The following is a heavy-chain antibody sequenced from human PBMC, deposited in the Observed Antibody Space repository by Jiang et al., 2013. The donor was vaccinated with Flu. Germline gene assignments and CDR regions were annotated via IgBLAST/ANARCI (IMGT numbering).Heavy chain of an antibody. D-gene: IGHD5-18*01. Sequence: PGESLKISCKGSGYSFTSYWVGWVRQMPGKGLEWMGIIYPDDSDTRYSPSFQGQVTFSADKSISTAYLQWSSLKTSDTAIYYCARLQYTAESYNWFDPWGQGTLVTVSS. CDR2: IYPDDSDT. CDR3: ARLQYTAESYNWFDP. V-gene: IGHV5-51*03. J-gene: IGHJ5*02. CDR1: GYSFTSYW.